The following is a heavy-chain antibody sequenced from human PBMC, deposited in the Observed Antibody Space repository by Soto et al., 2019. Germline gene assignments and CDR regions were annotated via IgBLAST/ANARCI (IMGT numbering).Heavy chain of an antibody. Sequence: QVQLVESGGGVVQPGRALRLSCVASGFMFDSYGMHWVRQAPGKGLEWVAIILYDGSEKYHAESVKGRFTISRDNSKNTLSLQVNGLTAEDTALYYCAREPGRIAVSGFDYWGRGTLVTVSS. V-gene: IGHV3-33*01. CDR1: GFMFDSYG. CDR2: ILYDGSEK. J-gene: IGHJ4*02. D-gene: IGHD6-19*01. CDR3: AREPGRIAVSGFDY.